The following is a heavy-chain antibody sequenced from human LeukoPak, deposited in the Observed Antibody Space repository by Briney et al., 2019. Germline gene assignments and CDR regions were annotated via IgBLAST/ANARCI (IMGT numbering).Heavy chain of an antibody. CDR1: GGSISSGGYY. V-gene: IGHV4-31*03. D-gene: IGHD3-16*02. J-gene: IGHJ4*02. CDR2: IYYSGST. CDR3: ARGITFGGVIADY. Sequence: PSQTLSLTCTVSGGSISSGGYYWSWIRQHPEKGLEWIGYIYYSGSTYYNPSLKSRVTISVDTSKNQFSLKLSSVTAADTAVYYCARGITFGGVIADYWGQGTLVTVSS.